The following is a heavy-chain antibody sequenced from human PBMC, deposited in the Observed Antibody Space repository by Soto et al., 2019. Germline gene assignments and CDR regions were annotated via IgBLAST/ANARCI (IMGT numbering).Heavy chain of an antibody. J-gene: IGHJ4*02. CDR2: IYSGGST. CDR3: ARARPLYGDYVPFDY. D-gene: IGHD4-17*01. Sequence: EVQLVETGGGLIQPGGSLRLSCAASGFTVCSNYMSWVRQAPGKGLEWVSVIYSGGSTYYADSVKGRFTISRDNSKNTLYLQMNSLRAEDTAVYYCARARPLYGDYVPFDYWGQGTLVTVSS. CDR1: GFTVCSNY. V-gene: IGHV3-53*02.